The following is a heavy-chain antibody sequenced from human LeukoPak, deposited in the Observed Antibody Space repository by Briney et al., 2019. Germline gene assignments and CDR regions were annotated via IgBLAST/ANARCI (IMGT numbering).Heavy chain of an antibody. CDR2: IDHSGNT. D-gene: IGHD6-13*01. J-gene: IGHJ4*02. V-gene: IGHV4-34*01. CDR3: ARGSSWFLYYFDY. Sequence: SETLSLTCGVSGGSFSAFYWSWIRQSPGKGLEWIGQIDHSGNTDYNPSLKSRVTISVDTSKNQFSLKLSSVTAADTAVYYCARGSSWFLYYFDYWGQGTLVTVSS. CDR1: GGSFSAFY.